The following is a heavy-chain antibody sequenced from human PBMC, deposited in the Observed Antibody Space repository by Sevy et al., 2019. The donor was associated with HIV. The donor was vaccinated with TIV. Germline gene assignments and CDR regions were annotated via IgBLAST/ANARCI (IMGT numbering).Heavy chain of an antibody. Sequence: GGSLRLSCAASGFTFSSYSMNWVRQAPGKGLEWVSSISSSSSYIYYADSVKGRFTNSRDNAKNSLYLQMNSLRAEDTAVYYCARGGAGSNYVTTVTTTLNYWGQGTLVTVSS. V-gene: IGHV3-21*01. J-gene: IGHJ4*02. CDR3: ARGGAGSNYVTTVTTTLNY. CDR1: GFTFSSYS. CDR2: ISSSSSYI. D-gene: IGHD4-17*01.